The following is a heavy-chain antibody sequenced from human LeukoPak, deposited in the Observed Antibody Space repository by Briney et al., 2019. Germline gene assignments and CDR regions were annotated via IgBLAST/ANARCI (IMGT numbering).Heavy chain of an antibody. CDR3: VIDSGSYAEY. CDR1: GYTFTSYF. D-gene: IGHD1-26*01. Sequence: GASVKVSCKASGYTFTSYFIHWVRQAPGQGLEWMGMINPYSGSTSYAQKFQGRVTMTTDTSTSTAYMELSSLRSDDTAVYYCVIDSGSYAEYWGEGNLVSVSS. V-gene: IGHV1-46*01. CDR2: INPYSGST. J-gene: IGHJ4*03.